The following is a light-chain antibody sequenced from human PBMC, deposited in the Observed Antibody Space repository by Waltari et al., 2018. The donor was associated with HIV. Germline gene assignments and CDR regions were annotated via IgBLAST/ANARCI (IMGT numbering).Light chain of an antibody. Sequence: QSVLTQPPSVSAAPGQKVTISCSGSSPNIANNYVSWYQQLPGTAPKLLIFDNNKRPSGIPDRFSGSKSGTSATLGITGLQTGDEADYYCGTWDSSLSAGVFGGGTKLTVL. V-gene: IGLV1-51*01. CDR3: GTWDSSLSAGV. J-gene: IGLJ2*01. CDR2: DNN. CDR1: SPNIANNY.